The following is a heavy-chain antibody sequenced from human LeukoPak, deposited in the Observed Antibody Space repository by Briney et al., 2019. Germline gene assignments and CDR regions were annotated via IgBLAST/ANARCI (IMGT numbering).Heavy chain of an antibody. J-gene: IGHJ4*02. V-gene: IGHV4-34*01. D-gene: IGHD3-22*01. CDR1: GGSFSGYY. CDR3: ARGRRGYYDSSGPLDY. CDR2: INHSGST. Sequence: SETLSLTCAVYGGSFSGYYWSWIRQTPGKGLEWIGEINHSGSTNYNPSLKSRVTISVDTSKNQFSLKLSSVTAADTAVYYCARGRRGYYDSSGPLDYWGQGTLVTVSS.